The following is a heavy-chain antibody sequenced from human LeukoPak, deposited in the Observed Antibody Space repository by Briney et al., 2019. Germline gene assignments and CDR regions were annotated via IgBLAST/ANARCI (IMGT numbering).Heavy chain of an antibody. V-gene: IGHV3-9*01. CDR1: GFTFDDYA. CDR3: AKKDSQGAIDI. Sequence: GRSLRLSCAASGFTFDDYAMHWVRQAPGKGLEWVSDISLNSGTIAYADSVKGRFTISRDNAKNSLYLQMNRLRPEDTALYYCAKKDSQGAIDIWGKGTMVTVSS. J-gene: IGHJ3*02. D-gene: IGHD5-18*01. CDR2: ISLNSGTI.